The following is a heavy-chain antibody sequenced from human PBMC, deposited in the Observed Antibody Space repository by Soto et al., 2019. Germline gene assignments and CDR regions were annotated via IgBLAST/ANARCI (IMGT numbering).Heavy chain of an antibody. CDR3: ASNGYSSTWHSWFDP. V-gene: IGHV1-46*03. CDR1: GYTFTSYY. D-gene: IGHD6-13*01. CDR2: INPSGGST. J-gene: IGHJ5*02. Sequence: ASVKVSCKASGYTFTSYYMHWVRQAPGQGLEWMGIINPSGGSTSYAQKFQGRVTMTRDTSTSTVYMELSSLRSEDTAVYYCASNGYSSTWHSWFDPWSQGTLVTVSS.